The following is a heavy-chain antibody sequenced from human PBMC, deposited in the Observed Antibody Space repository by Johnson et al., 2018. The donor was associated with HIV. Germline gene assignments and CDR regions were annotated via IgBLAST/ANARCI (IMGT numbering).Heavy chain of an antibody. D-gene: IGHD6-13*01. CDR2: INWNGGRT. J-gene: IGHJ3*02. Sequence: VQLVESGGGVVRPGGSLRLSCAASGFTFDDHGMSWVRQAPGKGLEWVSGINWNGGRTGYADSVKGRFTISSDNAKNALYLQMNSLRAEDTAVYYCAKDSSSWYGGAFDIWGQGTMVTVSS. CDR1: GFTFDDHG. CDR3: AKDSSSWYGGAFDI. V-gene: IGHV3-20*04.